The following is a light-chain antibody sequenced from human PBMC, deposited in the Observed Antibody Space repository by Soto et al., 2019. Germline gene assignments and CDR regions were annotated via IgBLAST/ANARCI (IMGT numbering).Light chain of an antibody. CDR2: DVS. V-gene: IGLV2-14*01. Sequence: QSVLTQPASVSGSPGQSITISCTGNSSDVGGYNYVSWYQQHPGKAPKLMIYDVSNRPSGVSDRFSGSKSGNTASLTISGLQAEDEADYYCSSYTNSNTPVVFGGGTKVTVL. CDR3: SSYTNSNTPVV. CDR1: SSDVGGYNY. J-gene: IGLJ2*01.